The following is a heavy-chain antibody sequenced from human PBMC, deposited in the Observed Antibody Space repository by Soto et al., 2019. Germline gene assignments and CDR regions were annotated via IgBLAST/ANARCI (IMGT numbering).Heavy chain of an antibody. D-gene: IGHD3-10*01. Sequence: SETLSLTCTVSGGSVSSDSYYWSWIRQPPGKGLEWIGYIYYSGSSNYNPSLKSRVTISVDTSKNQLSLRLSSVTAADTAVYYCARARGSGSYYPPSNWGQGTLVTVSS. V-gene: IGHV4-61*01. CDR2: IYYSGSS. J-gene: IGHJ4*02. CDR3: ARARGSGSYYPPSN. CDR1: GGSVSSDSYY.